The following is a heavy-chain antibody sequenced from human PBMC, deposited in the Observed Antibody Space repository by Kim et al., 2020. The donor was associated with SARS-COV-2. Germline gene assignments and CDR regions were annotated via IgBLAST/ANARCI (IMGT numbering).Heavy chain of an antibody. CDR1: GGSISSSNW. J-gene: IGHJ3*02. V-gene: IGHV4-4*02. CDR3: ARAPNWGYDYDDYEAFDI. D-gene: IGHD4-17*01. CDR2: IYHSGST. Sequence: SETLSLTCAVSGGSISSSNWWCWVRQPPGKGLVWIGEIYHSGSTNYYPSLKSRVTISVDKTKNQFSLKLSSVTAADTAVYYCARAPNWGYDYDDYEAFDIWGQAAIVTVSS.